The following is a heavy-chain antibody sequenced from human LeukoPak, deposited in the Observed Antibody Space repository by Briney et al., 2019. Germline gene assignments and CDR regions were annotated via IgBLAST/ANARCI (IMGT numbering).Heavy chain of an antibody. CDR2: VNHSGGT. D-gene: IGHD3-16*01. CDR1: GGSFRGYY. J-gene: IGHJ4*02. V-gene: IGHV4-34*01. CDR3: ARVRNYDR. Sequence: PSETLSLTCAVYGGSFRGYYWSWIRQPPGKGLEWIGEVNHSGGTNYNPSLKSRVTISVDKSKNQFSLKLTSVTVADTAVYYCARVRNYDRWGQGTLVTVSS.